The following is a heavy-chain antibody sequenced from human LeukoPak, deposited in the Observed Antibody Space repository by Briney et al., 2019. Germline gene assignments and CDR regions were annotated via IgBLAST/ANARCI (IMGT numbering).Heavy chain of an antibody. CDR3: ARATTAYCTGGICPNFDY. Sequence: SETLSLTCIVSGGSITSYYWSWIRQPPGGGLEWIGYVYYSGSTNYNPSPKSRVTISVDTSKNQFSLKLASVTAADTALYYCARATTAYCTGGICPNFDYWGQGTLVTVSS. D-gene: IGHD2-8*02. V-gene: IGHV4-59*01. CDR2: VYYSGST. J-gene: IGHJ4*02. CDR1: GGSITSYY.